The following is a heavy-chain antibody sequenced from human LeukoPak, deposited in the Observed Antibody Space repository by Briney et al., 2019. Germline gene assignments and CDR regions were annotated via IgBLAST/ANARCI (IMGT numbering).Heavy chain of an antibody. CDR2: INPSGGST. Sequence: GASVKVSCKASGYTFTNYYIHWVRQAPGQGLEWMGIINPSGGSTSNAQKFQGRVTMTRDTSTSTVYMELSNLRSEDAAAYYCARERGSGSFFDYWGQGTLVTVSS. J-gene: IGHJ4*02. V-gene: IGHV1-46*01. CDR1: GYTFTNYY. D-gene: IGHD1-26*01. CDR3: ARERGSGSFFDY.